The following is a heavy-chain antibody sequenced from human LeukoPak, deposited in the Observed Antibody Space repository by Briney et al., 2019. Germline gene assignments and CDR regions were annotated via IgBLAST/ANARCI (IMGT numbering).Heavy chain of an antibody. J-gene: IGHJ6*02. D-gene: IGHD3-3*01. CDR1: GGSISSGPYY. CDR2: ITYSGNT. CDR3: ARISYDALDSYYYGMDV. V-gene: IGHV4-31*03. Sequence: SETLSLTCTVSGGSISSGPYYWIWIRQHPGKGLEWIGYITYSGNTYYYPALNSRVTVSLDTSKTQFSLKLSSVTAADTAVYYCARISYDALDSYYYGMDVWGQGTTVTVSS.